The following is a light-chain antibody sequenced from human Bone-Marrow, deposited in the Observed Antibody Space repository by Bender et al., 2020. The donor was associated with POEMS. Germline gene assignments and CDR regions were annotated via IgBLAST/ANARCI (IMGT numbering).Light chain of an antibody. V-gene: IGLV1-44*01. Sequence: QSVLTQPPSVSGTPGQRVTISCSGSGSNIGGYPVNWYQQLPGTAPRLLIYTNNERPSGVPDRFSASKSGTSASLAISWLRSEDEADYYCATWDASLNGWVFGGGTKLTVL. CDR2: TNN. CDR1: GSNIGGYP. J-gene: IGLJ3*02. CDR3: ATWDASLNGWV.